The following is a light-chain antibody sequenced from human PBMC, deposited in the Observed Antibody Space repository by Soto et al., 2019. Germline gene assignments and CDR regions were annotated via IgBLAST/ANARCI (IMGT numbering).Light chain of an antibody. CDR3: QSFDSSLSGFVA. CDR2: ANT. J-gene: IGLJ2*01. V-gene: IGLV1-40*01. CDR1: GSNIGAGYD. Sequence: QSVLTQPPSVSGAPGQRVTISCTGTGSNIGAGYDIHWYQQFPGTAPKLLLYANTHRPSGVPDRFSGFKSGTSASLAISGLQAEEEADYYCQSFDSSLSGFVAFGGGTKLTVL.